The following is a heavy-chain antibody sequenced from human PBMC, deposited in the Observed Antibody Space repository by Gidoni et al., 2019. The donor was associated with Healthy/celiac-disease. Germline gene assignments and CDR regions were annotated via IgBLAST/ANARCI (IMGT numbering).Heavy chain of an antibody. D-gene: IGHD3-10*01. CDR1: GFTFSRSA. V-gene: IGHV3-23*01. CDR3: AKDRGYGGRGGFDP. Sequence: EVQLLESGGGLVQPGGSPRLSRAASGFTFSRSAMSWVRQATGKGLEWVSAIIGSGGSRYYADTVKSRFNISRDNSKNTLYLKMNSLRAEDTAVDYCAKDRGYGGRGGFDPWGKGTLVTVSS. CDR2: IIGSGGSR. J-gene: IGHJ5*02.